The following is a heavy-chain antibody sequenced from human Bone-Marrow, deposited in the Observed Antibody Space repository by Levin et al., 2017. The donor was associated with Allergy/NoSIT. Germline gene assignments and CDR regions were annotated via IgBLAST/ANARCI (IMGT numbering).Heavy chain of an antibody. D-gene: IGHD2-2*01. CDR1: GGSISSGDYY. CDR3: ARASRWYDFDY. J-gene: IGHJ4*02. V-gene: IGHV4-30-4*01. Sequence: TSETLSLTCTVSGGSISSGDYYWSWIRQPPGKGLEWIGYIYYSGSTYYNPSLKSRVTISVDTSKNQFSLKLSSVTAADTAVYYCARASRWYDFDYWGQGTLVTVSS. CDR2: IYYSGST.